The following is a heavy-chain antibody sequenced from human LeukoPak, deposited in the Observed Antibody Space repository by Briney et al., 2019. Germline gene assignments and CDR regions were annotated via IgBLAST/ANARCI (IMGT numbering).Heavy chain of an antibody. CDR1: GYTFTGYY. Sequence: GASVKVSCKASGYTFTGYYMHWVRQAPGQGLEWMGWINPNSGGTNCAQKFQGRVTMTRDTSISTVYMELSRLRSDDTAVYYCARVKRISGYDLTGAFDIWGQGTRVTVSS. J-gene: IGHJ3*02. CDR3: ARVKRISGYDLTGAFDI. D-gene: IGHD5-12*01. V-gene: IGHV1-2*02. CDR2: INPNSGGT.